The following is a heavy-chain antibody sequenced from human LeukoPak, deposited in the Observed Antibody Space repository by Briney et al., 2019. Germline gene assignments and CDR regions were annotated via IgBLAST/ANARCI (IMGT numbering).Heavy chain of an antibody. Sequence: PSETLSLTCTVSGGSISSYYWSWIRQPPGKGLEWIGYIYYSGSTNYNPPLKSRVTISVDTSKNQFSLKLSSVTAADTAVYYCARGFYGSGSLNWFDPWGQGTLVTVSS. V-gene: IGHV4-59*01. CDR3: ARGFYGSGSLNWFDP. J-gene: IGHJ5*02. D-gene: IGHD3-10*01. CDR1: GGSISSYY. CDR2: IYYSGST.